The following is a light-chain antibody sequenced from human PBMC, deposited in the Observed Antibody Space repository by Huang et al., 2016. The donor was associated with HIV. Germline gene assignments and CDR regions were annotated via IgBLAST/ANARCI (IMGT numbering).Light chain of an antibody. CDR3: QQYKDWPPVT. V-gene: IGKV3-15*01. CDR1: QSVSSN. Sequence: EIVMTQSPATLSVSPGERATLSCRASQSVSSNLAWYQQKAGKTPRLLIYGASTRATGIPARFSGSVSATEFTLTISGLQSEDSAIYYCQQYKDWPPVTFGGGTKVEIK. J-gene: IGKJ4*01. CDR2: GAS.